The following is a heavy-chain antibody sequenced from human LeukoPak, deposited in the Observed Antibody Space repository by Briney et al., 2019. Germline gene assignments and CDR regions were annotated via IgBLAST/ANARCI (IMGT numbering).Heavy chain of an antibody. V-gene: IGHV3-30*18. Sequence: GGSLRLSCVASGFIFSSYGMHWVRQAPGKGLEWVAVISYDGGNKYYADSVKGRFTISRDNSKNTLYLQMNSLRAEDTAVYYCAKSPSQATVTTVYRFWGQGTLVTVSS. J-gene: IGHJ4*02. CDR3: AKSPSQATVTTVYRF. D-gene: IGHD4-11*01. CDR2: ISYDGGNK. CDR1: GFIFSSYG.